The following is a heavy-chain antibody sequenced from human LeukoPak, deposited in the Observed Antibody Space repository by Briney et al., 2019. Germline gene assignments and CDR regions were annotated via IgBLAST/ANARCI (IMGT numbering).Heavy chain of an antibody. D-gene: IGHD6-13*01. V-gene: IGHV3-23*01. Sequence: GGSLRLSCAASGFTFSSYGMSWVRQAPGKGLEWVSAISGSGGSTYYADSVKGRFTISRDNSKNTLYLQMNSLRAEDTAVYYCAKASSAAGSYYYYYYGMDVWGQGTTVTVSS. J-gene: IGHJ6*02. CDR2: ISGSGGST. CDR3: AKASSAAGSYYYYYYGMDV. CDR1: GFTFSSYG.